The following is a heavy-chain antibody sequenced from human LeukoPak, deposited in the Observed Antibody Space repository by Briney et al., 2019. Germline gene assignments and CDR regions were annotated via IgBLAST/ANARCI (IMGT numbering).Heavy chain of an antibody. CDR1: GGSISSYY. J-gene: IGHJ4*02. V-gene: IGHV4-4*07. CDR2: IYTSGTT. CDR3: AREVSDYDILTGWIDY. Sequence: SETLSLTCTVSGGSISSYYWSWIRQPAGKGLEWIGRIYTSGTTNYNPSLKSRVTISVGTSKSQFSLKLSSVTAADTAVYYCAREVSDYDILTGWIDYWGQGALVSVSS. D-gene: IGHD3-9*01.